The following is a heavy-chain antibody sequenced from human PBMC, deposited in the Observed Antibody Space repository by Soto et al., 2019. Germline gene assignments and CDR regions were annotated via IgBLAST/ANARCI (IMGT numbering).Heavy chain of an antibody. CDR3: AKAPLRSDIVVVVAATRRNGYYGMDG. CDR1: GFTFSSYA. D-gene: IGHD2-15*01. CDR2: ISGSGGST. J-gene: IGHJ6*02. Sequence: EVQLLESGGGLVQPGGSLRLSCAASGFTFSSYAMSRVRQAPGKGLEWVSAISGSGGSTYYADSVKGRFTISRDNSKNTRYLQMNSLRAEDTAVYYCAKAPLRSDIVVVVAATRRNGYYGMDGWGQGTTVTVSS. V-gene: IGHV3-23*01.